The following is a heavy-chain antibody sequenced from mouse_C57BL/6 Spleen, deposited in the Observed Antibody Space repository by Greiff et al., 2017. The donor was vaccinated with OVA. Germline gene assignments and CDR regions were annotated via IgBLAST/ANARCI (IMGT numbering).Heavy chain of an antibody. CDR1: GYTFTSYW. D-gene: IGHD1-1*01. V-gene: IGHV1-72*01. CDR2: IDPNSGGT. CDR3: ARGEDGSAGNYYAMDY. Sequence: QVQLQQPGAELVKPGASVKLSCKASGYTFTSYWMHWVKQRPGRGLEWIGRIDPNSGGTKYNEKFKSKATLTVDKPSSTAYMQLSSLTSEDSTVYYCARGEDGSAGNYYAMDYWGQGTSVTVSS. J-gene: IGHJ4*01.